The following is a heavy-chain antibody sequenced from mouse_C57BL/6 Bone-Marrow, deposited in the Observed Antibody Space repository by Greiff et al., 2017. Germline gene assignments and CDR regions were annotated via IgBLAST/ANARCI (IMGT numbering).Heavy chain of an antibody. CDR2: INPDSGGT. CDR1: GYTFTNYS. CDR3: ARECSRGGDYFDY. Sequence: EVQLQQSGAELVKPGASVKMSCKASGYTFTNYSMNWVKQTPGKSLEWIGNINPDSGGTNYTEKFKGKATLSVDKSSSKAYRKLCILTPEDAAVDYGARECSRGGDYFDYWGQGTTLTVSA. D-gene: IGHD1-1*01. J-gene: IGHJ2*01. V-gene: IGHV1-34*02.